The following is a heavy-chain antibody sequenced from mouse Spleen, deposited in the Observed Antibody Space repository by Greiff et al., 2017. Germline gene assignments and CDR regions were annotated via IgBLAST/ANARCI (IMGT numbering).Heavy chain of an antibody. CDR1: GFTFSSYA. J-gene: IGHJ1*03. Sequence: EVKVVESGEGLVKPGGSLKLSCAASGFTFSSYAMSWVRQTPEKRLEWVAYISSGGDYIYYADTVKGRFTISRDNARNTLYLQMSSLKSEDTAMYYCTRADRSYWYFDVWGTGTTVTVSS. CDR3: TRADRSYWYFDV. V-gene: IGHV5-9-1*02. CDR2: ISSGGDYI.